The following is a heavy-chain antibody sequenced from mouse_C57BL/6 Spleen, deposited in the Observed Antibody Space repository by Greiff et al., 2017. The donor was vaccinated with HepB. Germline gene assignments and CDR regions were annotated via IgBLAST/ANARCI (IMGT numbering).Heavy chain of an antibody. J-gene: IGHJ2*01. V-gene: IGHV6-3*01. Sequence: EVKLVESGGGLVQPGGSMKLSCVASGFTFSNYWMNWVRQSPEKGLEWVAQIRLKSDNYATHYAESVKGRFTISRDDSKSSVYLQMNNLRAEDTGIYYCTVLYGYDERDYYFDYWGQGTTLTVSS. CDR3: TVLYGYDERDYYFDY. D-gene: IGHD2-2*01. CDR1: GFTFSNYW. CDR2: IRLKSDNYAT.